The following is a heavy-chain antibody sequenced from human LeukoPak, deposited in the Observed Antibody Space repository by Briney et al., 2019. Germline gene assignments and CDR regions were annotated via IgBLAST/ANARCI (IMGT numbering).Heavy chain of an antibody. CDR3: ARGHATTIIGVLRTKDRNWFDP. V-gene: IGHV4-30-4*01. CDR1: GGSISSGDYY. J-gene: IGHJ5*02. CDR2: IYYSGST. Sequence: SETLSLTCTVSGGSISSGDYYWSWIRQPPGKGLEWIGYIYYSGSTYYNPSLKSRVTISVDTSKNQFSLKLSSVTAADTAVYYCARGHATTIIGVLRTKDRNWFDPWGQGTLVTVSS. D-gene: IGHD3-3*01.